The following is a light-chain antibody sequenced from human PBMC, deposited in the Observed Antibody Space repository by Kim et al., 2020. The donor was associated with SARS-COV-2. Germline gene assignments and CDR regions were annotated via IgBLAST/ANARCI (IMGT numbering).Light chain of an antibody. CDR3: QQYYNSPYT. J-gene: IGKJ2*01. CDR2: SAS. CDR1: QSVSSSY. Sequence: LSPVERATHACRASQSVSSSYLAWYQQKPGQAPRLLIFSASSWAPGVPDRFSGSGSGTDFTLTISGLEPEDFAVYYCQQYYNSPYTFGQGTKLEI. V-gene: IGKV3-20*01.